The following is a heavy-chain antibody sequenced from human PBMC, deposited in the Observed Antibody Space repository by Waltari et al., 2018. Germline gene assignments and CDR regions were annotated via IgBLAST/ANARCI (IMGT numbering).Heavy chain of an antibody. CDR2: IYSGGST. V-gene: IGHV3-66*01. CDR1: GFTVSSNY. D-gene: IGHD1-26*01. J-gene: IGHJ4*02. CDR3: ATPRVGGSYFDY. Sequence: EVQLVESGGGLVQPGGSLRLSCAASGFTVSSNYMSWLRQAPGKGLEWVSVIYSGGSTYYADSVKGRFTISRDNSKNTLYLQRNSLGAEDTAVYYCATPRVGGSYFDYWGQGTLVTVSS.